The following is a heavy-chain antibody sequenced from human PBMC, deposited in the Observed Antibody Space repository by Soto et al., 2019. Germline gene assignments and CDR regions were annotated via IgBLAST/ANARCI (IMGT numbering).Heavy chain of an antibody. CDR1: GGTFSSYG. V-gene: IGHV3-30*18. CDR3: AKDMGWLEYYYGMDV. Sequence: SCKASGGTFSSYGMHWVRQAPGKGLEWVAVISYDGSNKYYADSVKGRFTISRDNSKNTLYLQMNSLRAEDTAVYYCAKDMGWLEYYYGMDVWGQGTTVTVSS. D-gene: IGHD6-19*01. CDR2: ISYDGSNK. J-gene: IGHJ6*02.